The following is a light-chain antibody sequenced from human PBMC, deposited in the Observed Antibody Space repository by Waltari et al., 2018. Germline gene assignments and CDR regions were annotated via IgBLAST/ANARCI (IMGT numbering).Light chain of an antibody. CDR3: QQYQTYPLT. Sequence: DIQMTQSPSTLSASVGDRVTITCRASRSFDTWLAWYQQKAGKAPKLLIYQASILESGVPSRFSGSESGTEFTLTISGLQPDDFVTYYCQQYQTYPLTFGQGTRLEIK. CDR2: QAS. CDR1: RSFDTW. J-gene: IGKJ5*01. V-gene: IGKV1-5*03.